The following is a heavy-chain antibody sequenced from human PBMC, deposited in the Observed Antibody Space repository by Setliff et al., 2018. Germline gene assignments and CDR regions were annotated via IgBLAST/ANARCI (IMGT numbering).Heavy chain of an antibody. CDR3: ASALSYCGGDCGFYFFDL. J-gene: IGHJ4*02. V-gene: IGHV5-51*01. Sequence: PGESLKISCKGSGYSFTSYWIGWVRQMPGKGLEWMGIIYPGDSDTRYSPSFRGQVTISVGKSIKTAYLQWSSLKVSDTAIYYCASALSYCGGDCGFYFFDLWGRGTLVTVSS. CDR2: IYPGDSDT. CDR1: GYSFTSYW. D-gene: IGHD2-21*02.